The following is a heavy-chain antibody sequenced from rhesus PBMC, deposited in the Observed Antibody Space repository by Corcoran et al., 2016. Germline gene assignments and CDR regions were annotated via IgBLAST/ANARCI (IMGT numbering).Heavy chain of an antibody. CDR1: GFTFSSYE. V-gene: IGHV3-100*02. Sequence: DVQLVESGGGLVKPGGSLRLSCVASGFTFSSYEMHWVRQAQGKGREWVSVISESGGTIYYADSVKGRFTISRDNAKNSLFLQMNSLRAEDTAVYYCTSGLYSIWSDDYWGQGVLVTVSS. J-gene: IGHJ4*01. CDR3: TSGLYSIWSDDY. CDR2: ISESGGTI. D-gene: IGHD6-13*01.